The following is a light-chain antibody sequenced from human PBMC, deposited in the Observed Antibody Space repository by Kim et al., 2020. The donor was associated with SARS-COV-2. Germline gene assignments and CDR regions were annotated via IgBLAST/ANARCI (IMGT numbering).Light chain of an antibody. V-gene: IGKV3D-15*01. Sequence: VSPGESATLTGRASQSFNTKLAWYQQKGGRPPRILIYGASTRATGVPARFSGSGSGTDFTLTISSLQSEDFAVYYCQQYHDWAETFGQGTKVDIK. CDR2: GAS. CDR3: QQYHDWAET. CDR1: QSFNTK. J-gene: IGKJ1*01.